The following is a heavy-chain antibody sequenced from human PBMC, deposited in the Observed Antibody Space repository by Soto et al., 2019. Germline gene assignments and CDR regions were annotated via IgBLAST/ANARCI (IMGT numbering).Heavy chain of an antibody. D-gene: IGHD3-22*01. V-gene: IGHV5-10-1*01. CDR3: ARQIYDSDTGPNFQYYFDS. CDR2: IDPSDSQT. J-gene: IGHJ4*02. CDR1: GYSFAGYW. Sequence: GESLKISCKGSGYSFAGYWITWVRQKPGKGLEWMGRIDPSDSQTYYSPSFRGHVTISVTKSITTVFLQWSSLRASDTAMYYCARQIYDSDTGPNFQYYFDSWGQGNPVTVSS.